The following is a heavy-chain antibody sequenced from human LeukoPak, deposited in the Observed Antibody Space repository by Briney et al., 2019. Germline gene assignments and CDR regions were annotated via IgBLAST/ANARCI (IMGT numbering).Heavy chain of an antibody. Sequence: GASVKVSCKASGYTFTSYAMHWVRQAPGQRLEWMGWINAGNGNTKYSQEFQGRVTITRDTSASTAYMELSSLRSEDTAVYYCARDGTRDRGYSSSWYVYWGQGTLVTVSS. D-gene: IGHD6-13*01. J-gene: IGHJ4*02. CDR3: ARDGTRDRGYSSSWYVY. CDR2: INAGNGNT. V-gene: IGHV1-3*03. CDR1: GYTFTSYA.